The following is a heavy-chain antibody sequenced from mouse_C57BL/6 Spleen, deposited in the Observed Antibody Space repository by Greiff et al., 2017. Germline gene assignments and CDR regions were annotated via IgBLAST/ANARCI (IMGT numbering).Heavy chain of an antibody. Sequence: QVQLQQSGAELVRPGASVTLSCKASGYTFTDYEMHWVKQTPVHGLEWIGAIDPETGGTAYNQKFKGKAILTADKSSSTAYMELRSLTSEDSAFYYCTRWLLRGAMDYWGQGTSVTVSS. D-gene: IGHD2-3*01. J-gene: IGHJ4*01. CDR2: IDPETGGT. V-gene: IGHV1-15*01. CDR3: TRWLLRGAMDY. CDR1: GYTFTDYE.